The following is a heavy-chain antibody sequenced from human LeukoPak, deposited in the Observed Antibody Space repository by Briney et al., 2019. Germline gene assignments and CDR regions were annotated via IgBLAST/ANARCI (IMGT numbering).Heavy chain of an antibody. CDR1: GFTFSRYS. J-gene: IGHJ6*02. V-gene: IGHV4-39*02. CDR2: IYYSGST. Sequence: GSLRLSCAASGFTFSRYSMDWIRQPPGKGLEWIGSIYYSGSTYYNPSLKSRVTISVDTSKNQFSLKLSSVTAADTAVYYCARDGGYGMDVWGQGTTVTVSS. CDR3: ARDGGYGMDV. D-gene: IGHD4-23*01.